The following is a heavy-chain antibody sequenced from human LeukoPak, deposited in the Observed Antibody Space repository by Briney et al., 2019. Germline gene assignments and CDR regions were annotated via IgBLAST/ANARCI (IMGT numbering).Heavy chain of an antibody. Sequence: ASVKVSCKASGYTFTAYYIHWLRQAPGQGPEWMGWIKPDSGSSHYAQKFQGRVTMTRDTSISTAYMELSRLRSDDTAVYYCAREIVVVIYAFDIWGQGTMVTVSS. CDR1: GYTFTAYY. CDR2: IKPDSGSS. D-gene: IGHD3-22*01. J-gene: IGHJ3*02. V-gene: IGHV1-2*02. CDR3: AREIVVVIYAFDI.